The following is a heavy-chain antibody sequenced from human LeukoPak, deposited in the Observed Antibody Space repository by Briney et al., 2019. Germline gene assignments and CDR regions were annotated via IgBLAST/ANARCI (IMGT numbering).Heavy chain of an antibody. J-gene: IGHJ3*01. CDR1: GFTFSDAW. Sequence: PGGSLRLSCAASGFTFSDAWMIWIRQAPGKGLEWVGRIKPKSEEGTTDYAAPVKGRFTISRDDSNSTLFLQMNGLKTEDTAVYYCATQGLLDAFDVWGQGTMVIVSS. V-gene: IGHV3-15*01. CDR3: ATQGLLDAFDV. CDR2: IKPKSEEGTT. D-gene: IGHD3-22*01.